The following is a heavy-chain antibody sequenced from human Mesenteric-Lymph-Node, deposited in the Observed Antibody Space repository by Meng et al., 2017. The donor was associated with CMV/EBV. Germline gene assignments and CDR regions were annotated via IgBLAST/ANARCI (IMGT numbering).Heavy chain of an antibody. Sequence: SETLSLTCTVSGGSINNYYWNWIRQPPGKGLEWIGYIYYRGNTNYNPSLRGSTNYNPSLKSRVTISVDTSKNQFSLNLTSVTAADTAVYFCAGGRLYSSGWYSDYWGQGTLVTVSS. V-gene: IGHV4-59*01. CDR2: IYYRGNTNYNPSLRGST. J-gene: IGHJ4*02. CDR3: AGGRLYSSGWYSDY. CDR1: GGSINNYY. D-gene: IGHD6-13*01.